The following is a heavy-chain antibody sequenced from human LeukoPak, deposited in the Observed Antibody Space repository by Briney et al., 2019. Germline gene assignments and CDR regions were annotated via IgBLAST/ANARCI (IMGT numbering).Heavy chain of an antibody. V-gene: IGHV4-59*01. Sequence: SETLSLTRNVSGGSFNDNYWNWIRHLPGKGLEWIGYVYHNGHSGYSPSLKSRVTISVDTSTHQFSLKMISVTAADTAVYYCASLGYSSGWLDSWGHGSLVIVSS. CDR1: GGSFNDNY. J-gene: IGHJ5*01. CDR3: ASLGYSSGWLDS. CDR2: VYHNGHS. D-gene: IGHD2-15*01.